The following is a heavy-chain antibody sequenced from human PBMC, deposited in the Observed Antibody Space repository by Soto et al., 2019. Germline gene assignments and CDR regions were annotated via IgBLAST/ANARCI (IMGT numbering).Heavy chain of an antibody. CDR2: INTDGSEK. CDR3: ARGHYGLDI. Sequence: GGSLRLSCAASGFSFWDSWMSWVRQAPGKGLEWVAHINTDGSEKDYVDSGKGRFTISRDNTKKSLYVQMNSLRAEDTGVYYCARGHYGLDIRGLGTMVTVSS. J-gene: IGHJ3*02. CDR1: GFSFWDSW. D-gene: IGHD3-10*01. V-gene: IGHV3-7*03.